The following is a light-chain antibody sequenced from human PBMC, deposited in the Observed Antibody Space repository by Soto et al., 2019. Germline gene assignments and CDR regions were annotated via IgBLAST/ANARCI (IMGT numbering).Light chain of an antibody. CDR3: AAWDDSLNGPV. Sequence: QAVVTQPPSASGTPGQRVTISCSGSSSNIGGNTVNWYQQFPGTAPKILIYSNNQRPSGVPDRFSGSKSGTSASLAISGLQSEDESNYYCAAWDDSLNGPVFGGGTKLTVL. J-gene: IGLJ2*01. CDR2: SNN. CDR1: SSNIGGNT. V-gene: IGLV1-44*01.